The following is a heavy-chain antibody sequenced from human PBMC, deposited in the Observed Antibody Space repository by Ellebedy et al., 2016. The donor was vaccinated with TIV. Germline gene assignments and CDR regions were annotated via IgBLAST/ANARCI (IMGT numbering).Heavy chain of an antibody. CDR1: GGSISSYY. CDR3: ARGEEGGTHYYQYYMDV. Sequence: SETLSLTXTVSGGSISSYYWSWIRQPPGKGLEWIGYIYHSGSTNYNPSLKSRVTISVDTSKNQFSLKLSSVTAADTAVYYCARGEEGGTHYYQYYMDVWGKGTTVTVSS. CDR2: IYHSGST. D-gene: IGHD2-15*01. V-gene: IGHV4-59*01. J-gene: IGHJ6*03.